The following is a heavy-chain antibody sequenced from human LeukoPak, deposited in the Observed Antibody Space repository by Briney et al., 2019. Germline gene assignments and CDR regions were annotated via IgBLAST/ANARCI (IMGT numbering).Heavy chain of an antibody. D-gene: IGHD4-23*01. CDR3: ARDSDTVAHESGQVFDY. CDR1: GYSISSGSYY. CDR2: IYTSGST. Sequence: SETLSLTCTVSGYSISSGSYYWSWIRQPAGKGLEWIGRIYTSGSTNYNPSLKSRVTISVDTSKNQFSLKLSSVTAADTAVYYCARDSDTVAHESGQVFDYWGQGTLVTVSS. J-gene: IGHJ4*02. V-gene: IGHV4-61*02.